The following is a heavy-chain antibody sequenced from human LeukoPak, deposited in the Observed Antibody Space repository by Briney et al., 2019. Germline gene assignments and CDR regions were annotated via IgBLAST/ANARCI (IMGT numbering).Heavy chain of an antibody. V-gene: IGHV3-33*01. CDR3: VRGVGVSRFNYFDP. CDR1: GFTFSSFG. Sequence: TGGSLTLSCAASGFTFSSFGMHWVRQAPGKGMEWLAVIWYDASNKYYADSVKGRFTISRDNSKNTLYLQMNSLRDDDTAVYYCVRGVGVSRFNYFDPWGQGTLFTVSS. CDR2: IWYDASNK. J-gene: IGHJ5*02. D-gene: IGHD5-24*01.